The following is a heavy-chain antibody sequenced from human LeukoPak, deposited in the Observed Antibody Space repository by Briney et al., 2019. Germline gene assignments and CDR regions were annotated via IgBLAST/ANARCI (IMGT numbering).Heavy chain of an antibody. J-gene: IGHJ5*02. CDR3: ARHFHYYGSGSYDP. D-gene: IGHD3-10*01. Sequence: SETLSLTCAVYGGSFSGYYWSWIRQPPGKGLEWIGEINHSGSTNYNPSLKSRVTISVDTSKNQFSLKLSSVTAADTAVYYCARHFHYYGSGSYDPWGQGTLVTVPS. CDR1: GGSFSGYY. CDR2: INHSGST. V-gene: IGHV4-34*01.